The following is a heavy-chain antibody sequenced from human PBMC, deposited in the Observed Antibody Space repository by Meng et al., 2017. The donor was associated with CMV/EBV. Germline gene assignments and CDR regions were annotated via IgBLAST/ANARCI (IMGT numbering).Heavy chain of an antibody. Sequence: GESLKISCAASGFTFSSYAMSWVRQAPGKGLEWVSAISGSGGSTYYADSVKGRFTISRDNAKNSLYLQMNSLRAEDTAVYYCARGPEDYYDSSGYYAPDYWGQGTLVTVSS. J-gene: IGHJ4*02. D-gene: IGHD3-22*01. CDR1: GFTFSSYA. V-gene: IGHV3-23*01. CDR3: ARGPEDYYDSSGYYAPDY. CDR2: ISGSGGST.